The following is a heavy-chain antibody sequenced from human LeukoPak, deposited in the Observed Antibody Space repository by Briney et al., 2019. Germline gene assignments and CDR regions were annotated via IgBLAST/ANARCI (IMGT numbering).Heavy chain of an antibody. J-gene: IGHJ6*03. CDR2: IYYSGST. Sequence: PSETLSLTCTVSGGSISSYYWSWIRQPPGKGLEWIGYIYYSGSTNYNPSLKSQVTISVDTSKNQFSLKLSSVTAADTAVYYCTRGSIAYYYMDVWGKGTTVTISS. V-gene: IGHV4-59*01. CDR3: TRGSIAYYYMDV. D-gene: IGHD3-22*01. CDR1: GGSISSYY.